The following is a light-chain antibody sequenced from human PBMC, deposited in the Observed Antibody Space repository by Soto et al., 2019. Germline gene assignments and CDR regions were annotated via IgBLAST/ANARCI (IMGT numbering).Light chain of an antibody. V-gene: IGKV3-20*01. CDR1: QSVSSSY. CDR3: HQYDSSPLT. Sequence: EIVLTQSPGTLSLSPGERATLSCRASQSVSSSYLAWYQQKPGQAPRLLIYGASSRATGIPDRFSGRGSGTDFTLTISSLEPEDFAVYYCHQYDSSPLTFGGGTKVEIK. J-gene: IGKJ4*01. CDR2: GAS.